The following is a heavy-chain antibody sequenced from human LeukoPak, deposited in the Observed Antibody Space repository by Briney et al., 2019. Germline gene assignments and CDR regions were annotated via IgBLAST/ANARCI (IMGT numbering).Heavy chain of an antibody. D-gene: IGHD2-2*01. CDR2: IYTSGST. CDR1: GGSISSGSDY. V-gene: IGHV4-61*09. CDR3: ARCSSTSCPWV. Sequence: PSQTLSLTCTVSGGSISSGSDYWTWIRQPAGKGLEWIGHIYTSGSTNYNPSLKSRVTISVDTSKNQFSLKLSSVTAADTAVYYCARCSSTSCPWVWGQGTLVTVSS. J-gene: IGHJ4*02.